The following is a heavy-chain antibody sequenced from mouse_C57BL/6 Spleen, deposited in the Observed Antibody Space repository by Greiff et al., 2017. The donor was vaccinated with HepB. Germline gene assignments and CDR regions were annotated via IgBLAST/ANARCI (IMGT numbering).Heavy chain of an antibody. D-gene: IGHD1-1*01. J-gene: IGHJ3*01. V-gene: IGHV1-81*01. CDR1: GYTFTSYG. CDR3: GGCYGSSYVFAY. CDR2: IYPRSGNT. Sequence: QVQLQQSGAELARPGASVKLSCKASGYTFTSYGISWVKQRTGQGLEWIGEIYPRSGNTYYNEKFKGKATLTADKSSSTAYMELRSLTSEDSAVYFCGGCYGSSYVFAYWGQGTLVTVSA.